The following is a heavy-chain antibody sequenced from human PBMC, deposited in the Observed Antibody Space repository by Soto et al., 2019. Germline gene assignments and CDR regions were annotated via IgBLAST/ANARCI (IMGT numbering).Heavy chain of an antibody. Sequence: GEYLKISCKGSGYSFTSYWIGGVRQMPGKGLAWVGTIYPGYSDTRYSPSFQGQVTITADQSNSTAYLQWTSLKASDTATYYCTMSSGGYFDYLGQGTLVTVSS. J-gene: IGHJ4*02. V-gene: IGHV5-51*01. CDR3: TMSSGGYFDY. CDR1: GYSFTSYW. D-gene: IGHD3-16*01. CDR2: IYPGYSDT.